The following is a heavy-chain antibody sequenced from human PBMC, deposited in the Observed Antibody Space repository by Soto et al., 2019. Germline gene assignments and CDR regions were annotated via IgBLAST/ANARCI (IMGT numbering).Heavy chain of an antibody. CDR2: ISSSSSYI. Sequence: EVQLVECGGGLVKPGGSLRLSCAASGFTFSSYSMNWVRQAPGKGLEWVSSISSSSSYIYYADSVKGRFTISRDNAKNSLYLQMNSLRAEDTAVYYCARELLVLGELSLADYWGQGTLVTVSS. CDR3: ARELLVLGELSLADY. D-gene: IGHD3-16*02. J-gene: IGHJ4*02. V-gene: IGHV3-21*01. CDR1: GFTFSSYS.